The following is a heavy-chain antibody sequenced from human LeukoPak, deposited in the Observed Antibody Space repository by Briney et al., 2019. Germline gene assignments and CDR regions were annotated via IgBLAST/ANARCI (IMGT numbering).Heavy chain of an antibody. J-gene: IGHJ4*02. Sequence: RASVKVSCKASGYTFTSYGISWVRQAPGQGLEWMGWISAYNGNTNYAQKLQGRVTMTTDTSTSTAYMELRSLRSDDTAVYYCARDQGAVRYIAVAGPYFDYWGQGTLVTVSS. V-gene: IGHV1-18*01. CDR3: ARDQGAVRYIAVAGPYFDY. CDR1: GYTFTSYG. D-gene: IGHD6-19*01. CDR2: ISAYNGNT.